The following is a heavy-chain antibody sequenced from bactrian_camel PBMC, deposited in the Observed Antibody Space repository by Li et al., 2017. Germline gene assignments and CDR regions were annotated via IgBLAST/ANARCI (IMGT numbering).Heavy chain of an antibody. D-gene: IGHD6*01. V-gene: IGHV3S9*01. Sequence: VQLVESGGGSVQAGGSLKLSCVVSEFTVSTDCMAWFRQVPGREREGVAGIDSDGTTDYADFVKGRFTILKDNAKNTLYLQMNSLEPEDTGTYYCAARTYGSSWLGFVEGEYKYWGQGTQVTVS. CDR1: EFTVSTDC. CDR2: IDSDGTT. CDR3: AARTYGSSWLGFVEGEYKY. J-gene: IGHJ4*01.